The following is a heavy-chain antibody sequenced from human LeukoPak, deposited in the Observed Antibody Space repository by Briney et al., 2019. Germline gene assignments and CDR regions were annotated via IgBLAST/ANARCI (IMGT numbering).Heavy chain of an antibody. CDR2: ISYDGSNK. D-gene: IGHD2-2*01. Sequence: GGSLRLSCAASGFTVSRNYMSWVRQAPGKGLEWVAVISYDGSNKYYADSVKGRFTISRDNSKNTLYLQMNSLRAEDTAVYYCAKVTVPRPAYYYYYGMDVWGQGTTVTVSS. J-gene: IGHJ6*02. CDR1: GFTVSRNY. V-gene: IGHV3-30*18. CDR3: AKVTVPRPAYYYYYGMDV.